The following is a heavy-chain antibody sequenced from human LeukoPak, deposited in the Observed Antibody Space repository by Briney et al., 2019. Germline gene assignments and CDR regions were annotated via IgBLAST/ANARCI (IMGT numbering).Heavy chain of an antibody. CDR3: ARVLVYSYGSSDAFDI. Sequence: ASVKVSCKASGYTFTGYYIHWVRQAPGQGLEWMGWINPNSGGTNYAQKFQGRVTMTRDTSISTAYMELSRLRSDDTAVYYCARVLVYSYGSSDAFDIWGQGTMVTVSS. V-gene: IGHV1-2*02. CDR1: GYTFTGYY. CDR2: INPNSGGT. J-gene: IGHJ3*02. D-gene: IGHD5-18*01.